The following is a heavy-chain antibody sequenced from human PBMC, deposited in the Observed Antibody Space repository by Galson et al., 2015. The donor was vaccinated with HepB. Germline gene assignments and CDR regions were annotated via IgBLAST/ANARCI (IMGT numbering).Heavy chain of an antibody. CDR1: GFTFSSYG. Sequence: SLRLSCAASGFTFSSYGMHWVHQAPGKGLEWVAFLRYDGSTKYYAGSVKGRFTISRDTSKNTLYLQMNSLRAEDTALYYCVKDGVYCSAESCDNSIHWYFDLWGRGTLVTVSS. J-gene: IGHJ2*01. D-gene: IGHD2-15*01. CDR3: VKDGVYCSAESCDNSIHWYFDL. CDR2: LRYDGSTK. V-gene: IGHV3-30*02.